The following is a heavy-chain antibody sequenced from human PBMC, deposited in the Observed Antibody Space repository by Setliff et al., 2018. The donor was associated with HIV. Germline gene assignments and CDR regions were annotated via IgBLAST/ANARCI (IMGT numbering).Heavy chain of an antibody. CDR2: INPSGGST. CDR3: AKDDRYYYDTSGSPSNRFDP. Sequence: ASVKVSCKASGYTFIDYYMHWVRQAPGQGLEWMGMINPSGGSTSYAQNFQGRVTMTRDTSTHTVYMELSSLRSEDTAVYYCAKDDRYYYDTSGSPSNRFDPWGQGTRVTVSS. D-gene: IGHD3-22*01. CDR1: GYTFIDYY. V-gene: IGHV1-46*01. J-gene: IGHJ5*02.